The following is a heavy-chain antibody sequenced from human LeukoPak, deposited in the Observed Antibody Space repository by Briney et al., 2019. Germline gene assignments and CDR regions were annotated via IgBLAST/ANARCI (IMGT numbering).Heavy chain of an antibody. D-gene: IGHD3-22*01. CDR1: GXTFTGXY. V-gene: IGHV1-46*01. CDR3: ARDPPDSSGYYPLNYGMDV. CDR2: INPSGGST. Sequence: GAXVKVSCKASGXTFTGXYMHWVRQAPGQGLEWMGIINPSGGSTSYAQKFQGRVTMTRDTSTSTVYMELSSLRSEDTAVYYCARDPPDSSGYYPLNYGMDVWGQGTTVTVSS. J-gene: IGHJ6*02.